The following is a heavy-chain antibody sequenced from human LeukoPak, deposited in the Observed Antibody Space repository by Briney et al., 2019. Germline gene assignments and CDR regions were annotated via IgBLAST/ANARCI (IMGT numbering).Heavy chain of an antibody. V-gene: IGHV3-20*01. J-gene: IGHJ4*02. CDR3: ARSYSSSSSGGVDY. CDR2: INWNGAST. CDR1: GFTLDDYG. Sequence: GGSLRLSCAASGFTLDDYGMTWVRQPPGKGLEWVSGINWNGASTGYADSVKGRFTIFRDSAKNSLYLQMNSLRAEDTALYHCARSYSSSSSGGVDYWGQGTLVTVSS. D-gene: IGHD6-6*01.